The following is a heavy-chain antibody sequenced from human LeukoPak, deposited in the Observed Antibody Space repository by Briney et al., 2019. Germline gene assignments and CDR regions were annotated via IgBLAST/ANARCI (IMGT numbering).Heavy chain of an antibody. CDR1: GGSISSSSYY. CDR3: ARDFTVTSQGWFDP. CDR2: IYYSGST. Sequence: PSETESLTCTVSGGSISSSSYYWGWIRQPPGKGLEWIGSIYYSGSTYYNPSLKSRVTISVDTSKNQFSLKLSSVTAADTAVYYCARDFTVTSQGWFDPWGQGTLVTVSS. J-gene: IGHJ5*02. V-gene: IGHV4-39*07. D-gene: IGHD4-17*01.